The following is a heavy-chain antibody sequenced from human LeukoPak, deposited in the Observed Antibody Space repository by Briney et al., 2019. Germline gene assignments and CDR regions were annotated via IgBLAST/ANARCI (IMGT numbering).Heavy chain of an antibody. CDR3: ASGLIAAAVRDY. Sequence: PGGSLRLSCAVSGFTFITYSMNLVRQAPGKGLEWVSSISSGSGYIYQADSVKGRFTVSRDNAKNSLYLQMNSLRAEDTAVYYCASGLIAAAVRDYWGQGTLVTVSS. D-gene: IGHD6-13*01. V-gene: IGHV3-21*01. CDR2: ISSGSGYI. J-gene: IGHJ4*02. CDR1: GFTFITYS.